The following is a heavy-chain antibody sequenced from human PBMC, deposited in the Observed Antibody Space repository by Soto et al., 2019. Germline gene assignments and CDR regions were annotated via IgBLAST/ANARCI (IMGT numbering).Heavy chain of an antibody. CDR2: ISGSGGST. CDR3: AKGRGSYYFPYFDY. J-gene: IGHJ4*02. D-gene: IGHD1-26*01. V-gene: IGHV3-23*01. Sequence: GGSLRLSCSASGFTFSSYAMSGVRQAPGKGLEWVSTISGSGGSTYYADSVKGRFTISRDNSKNTLYLQMNSLRAEDTAVYYCAKGRGSYYFPYFDYWGQGALVTVSS. CDR1: GFTFSSYA.